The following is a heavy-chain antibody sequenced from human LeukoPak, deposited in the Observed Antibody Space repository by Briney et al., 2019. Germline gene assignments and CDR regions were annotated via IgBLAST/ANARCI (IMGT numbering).Heavy chain of an antibody. V-gene: IGHV4-34*01. Sequence: PSETLSLTCAVYGGSFSGCYWSWIRQPPGKGLEWIGEVNHSGSTNYNPSLKSRVTISVDTSKNQFSLKLSSVTAADTAVYYCAREVKDIVVVPAAIYYMDVWGKGTTVTVSS. J-gene: IGHJ6*03. CDR3: AREVKDIVVVPAAIYYMDV. D-gene: IGHD2-2*01. CDR1: GGSFSGCY. CDR2: VNHSGST.